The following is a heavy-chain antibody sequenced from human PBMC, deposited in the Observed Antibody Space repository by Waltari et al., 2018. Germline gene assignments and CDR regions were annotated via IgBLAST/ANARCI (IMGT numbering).Heavy chain of an antibody. V-gene: IGHV1-18*01. CDR3: AHSDYRSSWYTMDV. J-gene: IGHJ6*02. CDR1: GYTFISNG. Sequence: VKLVQSGGEVKKPGASVKVSCKASGYTFISNGISWVRQAPGQGIEWVGWVSGYDRNKKDERKFQGRVSLTADTATNTAYMELTSLTADDTAVYYCAHSDYRSSWYTMDVWGQGTTVSVSS. D-gene: IGHD6-13*01. CDR2: VSGYDRNK.